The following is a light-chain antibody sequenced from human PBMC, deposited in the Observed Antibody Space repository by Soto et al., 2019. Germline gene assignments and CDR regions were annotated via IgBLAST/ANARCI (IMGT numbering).Light chain of an antibody. CDR1: SSNIGSNS. J-gene: IGLJ2*01. CDR2: SSN. CDR3: AAWDDSLNGPV. Sequence: QSVLTQPPSASGTPGQRVTISCSGSSSNIGSNSVNWYQQFPGTAPKLLIYSSNQRPSGVPDRFSGSKSGTSASLAISGLQSEDEADYYCAAWDDSLNGPVFGGGTKPTVL. V-gene: IGLV1-44*01.